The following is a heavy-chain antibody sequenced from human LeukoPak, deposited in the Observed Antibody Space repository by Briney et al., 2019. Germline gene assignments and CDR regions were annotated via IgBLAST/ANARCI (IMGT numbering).Heavy chain of an antibody. CDR2: MDADGSNT. D-gene: IGHD6-19*01. V-gene: IGHV3-74*01. CDR1: AFTFKNSW. Sequence: GGSLRLSCVASAFTFKNSWMNWVRQAPGKGLVWVSRMDADGSNTHYVDSVKGRFTISRDNAKDTLYLQMNSLRVEDTAVYYCARGGWYLYDALDIWGQGTLVTVSS. J-gene: IGHJ3*02. CDR3: ARGGWYLYDALDI.